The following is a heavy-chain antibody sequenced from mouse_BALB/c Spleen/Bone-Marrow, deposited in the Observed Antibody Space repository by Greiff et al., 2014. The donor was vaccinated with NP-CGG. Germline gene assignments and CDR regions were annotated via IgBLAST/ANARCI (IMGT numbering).Heavy chain of an antibody. CDR3: ARNGNYGAWFAY. V-gene: IGHV14-3*02. CDR2: IDPANGNT. D-gene: IGHD2-1*01. J-gene: IGHJ3*01. CDR1: GFNIKDTY. Sequence: VHVKQSGAELVKPGASVKLSCTASGFNIKDTYMRWVKQRPEQGLEWIGRIDPANGNTKYDPRFQGKATITADTSSNTAYLQLSSLTSEDTAVYYCARNGNYGAWFAYWGQGTLVTVSA.